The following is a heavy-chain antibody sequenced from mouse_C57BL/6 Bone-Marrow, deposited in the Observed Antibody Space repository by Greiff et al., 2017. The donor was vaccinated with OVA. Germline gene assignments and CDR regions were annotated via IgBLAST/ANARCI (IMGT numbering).Heavy chain of an antibody. J-gene: IGHJ2*01. CDR3: AIGWLLRPYCDY. V-gene: IGHV1-54*01. Sequence: QVQLQQSGAELVRPGTSVKVSCKASGYAFTTYLIEWVKQRPGQGLEWIGVINPGSGGTNYNEKFKGKATLTADKSSSTAYMQHSSLTSEDSSVYFCAIGWLLRPYCDYWGQGTTLTVSS. CDR2: INPGSGGT. D-gene: IGHD2-3*01. CDR1: GYAFTTYL.